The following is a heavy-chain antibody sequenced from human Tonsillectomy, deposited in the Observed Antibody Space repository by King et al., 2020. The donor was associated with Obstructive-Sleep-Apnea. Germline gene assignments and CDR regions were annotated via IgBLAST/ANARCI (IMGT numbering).Heavy chain of an antibody. Sequence: VQLVESGGGVVQPGSSLRLSCVGSGFTFRSYAIDWVRQAPGKGLEWVAVISYDESYKYYGDSVRGRFTISRDNSKNTVYLQMSRPTTGDTAMYFCARHFEGATAAGLDYWGQGTLVTVSS. CDR1: GFTFRSYA. CDR2: ISYDESYK. J-gene: IGHJ4*02. V-gene: IGHV3-30*04. D-gene: IGHD6-13*01. CDR3: ARHFEGATAAGLDY.